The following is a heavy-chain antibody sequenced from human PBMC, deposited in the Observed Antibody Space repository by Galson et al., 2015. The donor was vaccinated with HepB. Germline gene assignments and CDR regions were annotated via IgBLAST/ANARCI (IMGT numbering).Heavy chain of an antibody. CDR1: GYSFTSYW. D-gene: IGHD2-15*01. J-gene: IGHJ3*02. CDR3: ARRGYCSGGSCHGAFDI. Sequence: QSGAEVKKPGESPKISCTGSGYSFTSYWIGWVRQMPGKGLEWMGIIYPGDSDTRYSPSFQGQVTISADKSSSTAYLQWSSLKASDTAMYYCARRGYCSGGSCHGAFDIWGQGTMVTVSS. CDR2: IYPGDSDT. V-gene: IGHV5-51*01.